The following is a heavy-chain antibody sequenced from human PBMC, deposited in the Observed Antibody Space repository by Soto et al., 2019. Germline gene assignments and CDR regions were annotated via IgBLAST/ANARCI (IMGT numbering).Heavy chain of an antibody. CDR3: ARHGGGGDCSGGSCKPPPNFDY. CDR1: GGSISSSSYY. V-gene: IGHV4-39*01. Sequence: QLQLQESGPGLVKPSETLSLTCTVSGGSISSSSYYWGWIRQPPGKGLEWIGSIYYSGSTYYNPSLKSRVPISVDTSKNQFSLKLSSVTAADTAVYYCARHGGGGDCSGGSCKPPPNFDYWGQGTLVTVSS. CDR2: IYYSGST. J-gene: IGHJ4*02. D-gene: IGHD2-15*01.